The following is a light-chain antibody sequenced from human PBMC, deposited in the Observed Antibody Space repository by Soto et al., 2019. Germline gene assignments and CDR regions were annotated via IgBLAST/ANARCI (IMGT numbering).Light chain of an antibody. J-gene: IGLJ7*01. CDR3: CSYAGSSTAV. V-gene: IGLV2-23*01. CDR1: SSDVGSYNL. CDR2: EGS. Sequence: SVLTQPASVSGSPGQSITISCTGTSSDVGSYNLVSWYQQHPGKAPKLMIYEGSKRPSGVSNRFSGSKSGNTASLTISGLQAEDEADYYCCSYAGSSTAVFGGGTHLTVL.